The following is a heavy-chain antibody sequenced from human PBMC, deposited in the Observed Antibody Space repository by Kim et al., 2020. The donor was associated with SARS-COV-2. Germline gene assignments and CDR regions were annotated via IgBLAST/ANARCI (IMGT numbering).Heavy chain of an antibody. J-gene: IGHJ4*02. CDR3: AKDIGKLGAVAGTVFDY. D-gene: IGHD6-19*01. V-gene: IGHV3-9*01. CDR2: ISWNSADI. Sequence: GGSLRLSCAASGVTFGDFAMHWVRQVPGKGLEWVSGISWNSADIAFGDSVKGRFIISRDNAKNSLFLQMNSLRPEDTALYYCAKDIGKLGAVAGTVFDYWGQGTRVTVSS. CDR1: GVTFGDFA.